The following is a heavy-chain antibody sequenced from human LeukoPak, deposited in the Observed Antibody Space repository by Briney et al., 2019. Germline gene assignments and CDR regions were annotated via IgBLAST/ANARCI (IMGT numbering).Heavy chain of an antibody. D-gene: IGHD3-10*01. CDR3: AKDATVLLWFGELLSDY. CDR1: GGTFSSYA. J-gene: IGHJ4*02. V-gene: IGHV1-69*01. Sequence: SVKVSCKASGGTFSSYAISWVRQAPGQGLEWMGGIIPIFGTANYAQKFQGRVTITADESTSTAYMELSSLRSEDTAVYYCAKDATVLLWFGELLSDYWGQGTLVTVSS. CDR2: IIPIFGTA.